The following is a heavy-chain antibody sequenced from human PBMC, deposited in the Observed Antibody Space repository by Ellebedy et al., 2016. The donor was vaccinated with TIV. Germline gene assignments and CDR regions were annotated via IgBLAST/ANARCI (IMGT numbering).Heavy chain of an antibody. CDR1: GYSFTKYG. CDR3: ARDLGLYCGADCFYAMDV. J-gene: IGHJ6*02. CDR2: ITAYNDNT. Sequence: ASVKVSCKTSGYSFTKYGISWVRQAPGHGLEWMGWITAYNDNTNYALEFRGRITMTTDASTRTAYMELRSLRSDDTAVYYCARDLGLYCGADCFYAMDVWGQGTTVTVSS. V-gene: IGHV1-18*04. D-gene: IGHD2-21*01.